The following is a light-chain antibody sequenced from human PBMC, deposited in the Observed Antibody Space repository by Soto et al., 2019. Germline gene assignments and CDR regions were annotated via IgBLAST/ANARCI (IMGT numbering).Light chain of an antibody. V-gene: IGKV3-20*01. J-gene: IGKJ1*01. CDR3: QQYDSSHWM. CDR2: GAS. CDR1: WGVSSSF. Sequence: ERVLTQSPGTLSLSPGGRATLSCRASWGVSSSFLAWYQLKPGEAPRLLIYGASSRATGIPQRFSGSGSGTDITFTISRLEAKEFVVYYCQQYDSSHWMFGQGTKGEIK.